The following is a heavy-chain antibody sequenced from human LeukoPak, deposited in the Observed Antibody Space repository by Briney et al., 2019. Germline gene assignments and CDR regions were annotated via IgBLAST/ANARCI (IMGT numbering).Heavy chain of an antibody. CDR1: IFIFSNYA. J-gene: IGHJ4*02. V-gene: IGHV3-30*18. Sequence: PGGSLRLSCAASIFIFSNYAMHWVRQVPGKGLEWVAVISTDGRDKHYADSVKGRFTISRDNSDNTLYLQMNSLRAEDTAFYYCAKDLRAAADYYFDYWGQGTLVTVSS. CDR3: AKDLRAAADYYFDY. CDR2: ISTDGRDK. D-gene: IGHD6-13*01.